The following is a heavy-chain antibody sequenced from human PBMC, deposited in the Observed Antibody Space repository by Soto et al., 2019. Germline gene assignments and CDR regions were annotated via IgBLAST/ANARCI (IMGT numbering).Heavy chain of an antibody. V-gene: IGHV1-2*04. Sequence: ASVKVSCKASGYTFTGYYMHWVRQAPGQGLEWMGWINPNSGGTNYAQKFQGWVTMTRDTSISTAYMELSRLRSDDTAVYYCARARDYVAPEFPPAQGNWFDPWGQGTLVTVSS. CDR2: INPNSGGT. D-gene: IGHD4-17*01. CDR1: GYTFTGYY. J-gene: IGHJ5*02. CDR3: ARARDYVAPEFPPAQGNWFDP.